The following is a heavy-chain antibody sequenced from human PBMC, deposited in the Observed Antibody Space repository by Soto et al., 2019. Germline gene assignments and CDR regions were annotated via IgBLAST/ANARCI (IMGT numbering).Heavy chain of an antibody. Sequence: GGSLRLSCAASGFTFSSYAMSWFRQAPGKGLEWVSAISGSGGSTYYADSVKGRFTISRDNSKNTLYLQMNSLRAEDTAVYYSAKMVPQMRKTRESTFEYWGQGTLVTVSS. V-gene: IGHV3-23*01. CDR1: GFTFSSYA. CDR3: AKMVPQMRKTRESTFEY. J-gene: IGHJ4*02. CDR2: ISGSGGST. D-gene: IGHD2-8*01.